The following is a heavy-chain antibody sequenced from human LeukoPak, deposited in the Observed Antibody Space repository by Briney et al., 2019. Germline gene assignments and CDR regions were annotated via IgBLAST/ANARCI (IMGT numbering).Heavy chain of an antibody. CDR3: ARDTLTVTTASYYYYYMDV. CDR1: GFTFSSYS. J-gene: IGHJ6*03. CDR2: ISSSSSTI. D-gene: IGHD4-17*01. Sequence: SGGSLRLSCAASGFTFSSYSMNWVRQAPGKGLEWVSYISSSSSTIYYADSVKGRFTISRDNAKNSLYLQMNSLRAEDTAVYYCARDTLTVTTASYYYYYMDVWGKGTTVTISS. V-gene: IGHV3-48*01.